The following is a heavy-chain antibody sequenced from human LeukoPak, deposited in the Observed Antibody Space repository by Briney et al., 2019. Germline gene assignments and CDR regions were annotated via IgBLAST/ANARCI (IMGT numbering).Heavy chain of an antibody. J-gene: IGHJ3*02. V-gene: IGHV4-4*07. CDR3: ARDPLWFGELHTFDI. D-gene: IGHD3-10*01. Sequence: SETLSLTCTVSGGSISSYCWSWIRQPAGKGLEWIGRIYTSGSTNYNPSLKSRVTMSVDTSKNQFSLKLSPVTAADTAVYYCARDPLWFGELHTFDIWGQGTMVTVSS. CDR1: GGSISSYC. CDR2: IYTSGST.